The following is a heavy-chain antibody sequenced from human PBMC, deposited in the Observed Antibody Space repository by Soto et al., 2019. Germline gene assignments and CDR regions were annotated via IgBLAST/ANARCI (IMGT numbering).Heavy chain of an antibody. CDR1: GFTVSSNY. V-gene: IGHV3-66*01. J-gene: IGHJ4*02. CDR2: IYSGGST. CDR3: AVNGYCSSTSCYAGGFLGY. Sequence: GGSLRLSCAASGFTVSSNYMSWVRQAPGKGLEWVSVIYSGGSTYYADSVKGRFTISRDNAKNSLYLQMNSLRAEDTAVYYCAVNGYCSSTSCYAGGFLGYWGQGTLVTVSS. D-gene: IGHD2-2*01.